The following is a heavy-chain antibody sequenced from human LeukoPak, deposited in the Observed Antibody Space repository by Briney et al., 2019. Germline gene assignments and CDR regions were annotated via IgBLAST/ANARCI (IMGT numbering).Heavy chain of an antibody. CDR1: GFTFSSYT. CDR3: ARDPGSGSYRASYGMDV. D-gene: IGHD1-26*01. CDR2: ISSSSSYI. Sequence: GGSLRLSCAASGFTFSSYTMNWVRQAPGKGLEWVSSISSSSSYIYYADSVKGRFTISRDNAKNSLYLQMNSLRAEDTAVYYCARDPGSGSYRASYGMDVWGQGTTVTVSS. J-gene: IGHJ6*02. V-gene: IGHV3-21*01.